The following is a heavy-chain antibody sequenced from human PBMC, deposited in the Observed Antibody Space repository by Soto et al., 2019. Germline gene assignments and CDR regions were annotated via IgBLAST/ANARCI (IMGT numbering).Heavy chain of an antibody. V-gene: IGHV4-59*01. J-gene: IGHJ3*02. D-gene: IGHD1-26*01. CDR3: ASMTTTGSDAFDI. CDR2: IYYIGST. CDR1: GGSISSYY. Sequence: QVQLQESGPGLVKPSETLSLTCTVSGGSISSYYWSWIRQPPGKGLEWIGYIYYIGSTNYNPSLKSRVTISVDTSKNQFSLKLSSVTAADTAVYYCASMTTTGSDAFDIWGQGTMVTVSS.